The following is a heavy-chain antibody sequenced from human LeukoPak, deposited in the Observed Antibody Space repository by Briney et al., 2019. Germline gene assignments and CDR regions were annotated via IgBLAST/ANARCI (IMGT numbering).Heavy chain of an antibody. Sequence: SETLSLTCAVYGGSFSNYYWSWIRQPPGKGLDWIGEINLSGSTNYNPSLKSRVTISVDTSKNQFSLKLSSVTAADTAVYFCARGPNIYSYDKRYYFDYWGLGTLVTVSS. CDR2: INLSGST. V-gene: IGHV4-34*01. J-gene: IGHJ4*02. CDR3: ARGPNIYSYDKRYYFDY. CDR1: GGSFSNYY. D-gene: IGHD5-18*01.